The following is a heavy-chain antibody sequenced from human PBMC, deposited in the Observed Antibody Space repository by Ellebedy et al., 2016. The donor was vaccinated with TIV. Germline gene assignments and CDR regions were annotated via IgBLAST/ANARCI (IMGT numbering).Heavy chain of an antibody. CDR3: TRGGYSSSFGPP. CDR2: LYPIGAT. D-gene: IGHD6-13*01. J-gene: IGHJ6*02. V-gene: IGHV3-53*01. CDR1: GFLVSDSY. Sequence: PGGSLRLSCAASGFLVSDSYISWVRQGPRKGLEWFSTLYPIGATYYADSVKGRFIISRDTSTNTVYLQLSSLRREDTAVYFCTRGGYSSSFGPPWGHGTTVTVSS.